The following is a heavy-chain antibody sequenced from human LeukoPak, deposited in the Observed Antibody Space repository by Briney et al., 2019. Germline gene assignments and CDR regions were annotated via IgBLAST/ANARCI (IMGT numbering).Heavy chain of an antibody. CDR3: AKPTSGYSSSWNAFDI. J-gene: IGHJ3*02. CDR1: GFTFSSYG. V-gene: IGHV3-30*02. D-gene: IGHD6-13*01. CDR2: IRYDGSNK. Sequence: PGGSLRLSCAASGFTFSSYGMHWVRQAPGKGLEWVAFIRYDGSNKYYADSVKGRFTISRDNSKNTLYLQMNSLRAEDTAVYYCAKPTSGYSSSWNAFDIWGQGTMVTVSS.